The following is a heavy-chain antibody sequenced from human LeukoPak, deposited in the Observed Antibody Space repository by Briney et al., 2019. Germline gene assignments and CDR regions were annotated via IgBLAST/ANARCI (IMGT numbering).Heavy chain of an antibody. CDR2: IYPGDSET. Sequence: GESLKISCKGSGYSFATFWIGWVRQMPGKGLEWMGIIYPGDSETRYSPSFQGQVTFSADKSITTAYLQWSSLKASVSAMYYCASITAVAHAFDIWGQGTMVTVSS. D-gene: IGHD4-23*01. V-gene: IGHV5-51*01. CDR3: ASITAVAHAFDI. J-gene: IGHJ3*02. CDR1: GYSFATFW.